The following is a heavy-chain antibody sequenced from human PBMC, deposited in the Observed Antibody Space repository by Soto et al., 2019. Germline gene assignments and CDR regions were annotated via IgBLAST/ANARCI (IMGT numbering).Heavy chain of an antibody. Sequence: QVQLVQSGAEVKKPGSSVKVSCKASGGTFSSYAISWVRQAPGQGLEWMGGIIPIFGTANYAQKFQGRVTITADDSTSTAYMELSSLRSEDTAVYYCARTAWGADYYYYGMDVWGQGTTVTVSS. J-gene: IGHJ6*02. CDR2: IIPIFGTA. CDR3: ARTAWGADYYYYGMDV. V-gene: IGHV1-69*12. CDR1: GGTFSSYA. D-gene: IGHD3-16*01.